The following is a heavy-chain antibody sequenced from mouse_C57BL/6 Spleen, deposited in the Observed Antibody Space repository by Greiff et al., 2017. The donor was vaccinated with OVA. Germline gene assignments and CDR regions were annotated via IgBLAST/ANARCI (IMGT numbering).Heavy chain of an antibody. CDR3: ARWDGYDAWFAY. V-gene: IGHV1-63*01. J-gene: IGHJ3*01. D-gene: IGHD2-2*01. CDR1: GYTFTNYW. Sequence: LEESGAELVRPGTSVKMSCKASGYTFTNYWIGWAKQRPGHGLEWIGDIYPGGGYTNYNEKFKGKATLTADKSSSTAYMQFSSLTSEDSAIYYCARWDGYDAWFAYWGQGTLVTVSA. CDR2: IYPGGGYT.